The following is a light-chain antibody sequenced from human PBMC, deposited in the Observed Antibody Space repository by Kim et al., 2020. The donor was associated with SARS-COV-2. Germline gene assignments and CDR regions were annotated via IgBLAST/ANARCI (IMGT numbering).Light chain of an antibody. CDR3: QQSSTTPLLT. Sequence: DIQMTQSPSSLSASVGDRVTITCRASQSISSYLNWYQQQPGKAPKLLIYAASSLQSGVPSRFSGSGSGTDFTLTISSLQPEDFATYYYQQSSTTPLLTFGGGTKLEI. CDR2: AAS. J-gene: IGKJ4*01. V-gene: IGKV1-39*01. CDR1: QSISSY.